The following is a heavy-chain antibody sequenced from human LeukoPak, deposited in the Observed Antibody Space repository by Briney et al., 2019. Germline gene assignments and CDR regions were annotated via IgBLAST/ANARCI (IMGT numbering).Heavy chain of an antibody. J-gene: IGHJ4*02. V-gene: IGHV3-33*01. CDR3: ARDALYGDFPSY. D-gene: IGHD4-17*01. Sequence: PGRSLRLSCVASGFEFSDYGMHWVRQAPGKGLERVAIIWYDGSNKYYADSVKGRFTISRDNSKNTLYLQMNSLRAEDTAVYYCARDALYGDFPSYWGQGTLVTVSS. CDR1: GFEFSDYG. CDR2: IWYDGSNK.